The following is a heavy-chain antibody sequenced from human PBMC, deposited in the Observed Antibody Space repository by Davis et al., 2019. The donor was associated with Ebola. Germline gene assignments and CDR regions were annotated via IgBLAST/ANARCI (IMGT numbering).Heavy chain of an antibody. CDR2: IAPSGDFT. D-gene: IGHD3-22*01. CDR3: ARDGPNYDVDY. V-gene: IGHV1-46*01. Sequence: AASVKVSCKASGYTFTDYYMNWVRQAPGQGLEWMGIIAPSGDFTRFAPKFQGRITLTTDTSTNTVYMELTSLKSEDTAVYFCARDGPNYDVDYWGQGTLVTVST. J-gene: IGHJ4*02. CDR1: GYTFTDYY.